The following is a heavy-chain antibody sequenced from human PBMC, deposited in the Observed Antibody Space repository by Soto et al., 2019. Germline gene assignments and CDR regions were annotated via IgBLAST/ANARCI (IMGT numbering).Heavy chain of an antibody. CDR2: ISPSGDT. D-gene: IGHD6-25*01. Sequence: SETLSLTCTVSGGSISSYYWSWIRQPPGKGLEWIGEISPSGDTNYNPSLNSRVTISIDKSKNQFSLRLRSVTATDTAIYYCARGIPAANKGSYQFDYWGQGALVTVSS. J-gene: IGHJ4*02. CDR3: ARGIPAANKGSYQFDY. CDR1: GGSISSYY. V-gene: IGHV4-4*08.